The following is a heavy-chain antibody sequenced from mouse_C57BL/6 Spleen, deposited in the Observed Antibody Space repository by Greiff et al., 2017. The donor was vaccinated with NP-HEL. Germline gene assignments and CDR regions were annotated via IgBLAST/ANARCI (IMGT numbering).Heavy chain of an antibody. V-gene: IGHV1-9*01. CDR1: GYTFTGYW. Sequence: QVQLQQSGAELMKPGASVQLSCKATGYTFTGYWLEWVNQRPGHGLKWIGEILPGSGSTNYNEKFKGKATFTADTSSNTAYMQLSSLTTEDSAIYYCARWGYYGSSYSDDWGQGTTLTVSS. D-gene: IGHD1-1*01. CDR3: ARWGYYGSSYSDD. CDR2: ILPGSGST. J-gene: IGHJ2*01.